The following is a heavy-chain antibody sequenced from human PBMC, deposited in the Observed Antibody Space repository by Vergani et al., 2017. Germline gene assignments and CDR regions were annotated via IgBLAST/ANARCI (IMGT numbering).Heavy chain of an antibody. CDR1: GFTFSSAW. D-gene: IGHD1-26*01. J-gene: IGHJ4*02. CDR2: ISPKTDGETT. V-gene: IGHV3-15*01. Sequence: EVQPVESGGGLVKPGGSLRLSCTTSGFTFSSAWMSWVRQAPGTGLEWVARISPKTDGETTDYAATVKGRFTISRDDTKNTLYLQMNSLKTEDTAVYYCTPPTKWEIRSYCDYWGQGTLVPVSS. CDR3: TPPTKWEIRSYCDY.